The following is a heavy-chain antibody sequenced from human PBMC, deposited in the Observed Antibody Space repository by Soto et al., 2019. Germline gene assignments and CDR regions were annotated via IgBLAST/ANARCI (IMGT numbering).Heavy chain of an antibody. CDR3: ARDLVVIGALQDYYYMDV. J-gene: IGHJ6*03. Sequence: GGSLRLSCAASGFTFSDYYMSWIRQAPGKGLEWVSYISSSGSTIYYADSVKGRFTISRDNAKNSLYLQMNSLRAEDTAVYYCARDLVVIGALQDYYYMDVWGKGTTVTVSS. CDR2: ISSSGSTI. V-gene: IGHV3-11*01. D-gene: IGHD3-22*01. CDR1: GFTFSDYY.